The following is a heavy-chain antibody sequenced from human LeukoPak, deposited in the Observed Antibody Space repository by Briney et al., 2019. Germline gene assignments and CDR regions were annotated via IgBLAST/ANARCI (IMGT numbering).Heavy chain of an antibody. J-gene: IGHJ6*03. D-gene: IGHD4-11*01. Sequence: ASVKVSCKASGGTFSSYAISWVRQAPGQGLEWMGGIIPIFGTANYAQKFQGRVTITTDGSTSTAYMELSSLRSEDTAVYYCARHHSNYYNYYMDVWGKGTTVTVSS. CDR1: GGTFSSYA. V-gene: IGHV1-69*05. CDR3: ARHHSNYYNYYMDV. CDR2: IIPIFGTA.